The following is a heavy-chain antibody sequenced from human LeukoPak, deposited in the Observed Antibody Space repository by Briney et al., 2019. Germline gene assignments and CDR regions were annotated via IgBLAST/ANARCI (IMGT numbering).Heavy chain of an antibody. Sequence: GGSLRLSCAASGFTFSDYYMSWIRQAPGKGLKWVSYISSSNSYTNYADSVKGRFTISRDNAKNSLYLQMNSLRAEDTAVYYCARVERSYGSDYWGQGTLVTVSS. J-gene: IGHJ4*02. D-gene: IGHD5-18*01. V-gene: IGHV3-11*06. CDR3: ARVERSYGSDY. CDR1: GFTFSDYY. CDR2: ISSSNSYT.